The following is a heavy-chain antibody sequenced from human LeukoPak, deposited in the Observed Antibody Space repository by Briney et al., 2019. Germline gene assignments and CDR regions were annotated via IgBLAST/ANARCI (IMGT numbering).Heavy chain of an antibody. D-gene: IGHD5-24*01. V-gene: IGHV3-21*01. CDR1: GFTFSSYT. CDR2: ISSSGNYI. CDR3: ARGQGLQLKSGSDY. Sequence: PGGSLRLSCAASGFTFSSYTMNWVRQAPGKGLEWVSSISSSGNYIYYADSVKGRFTISRDNAKNSLFLQMNSPRAEDTAVYYCARGQGLQLKSGSDYWGQGTLVTVSS. J-gene: IGHJ4*02.